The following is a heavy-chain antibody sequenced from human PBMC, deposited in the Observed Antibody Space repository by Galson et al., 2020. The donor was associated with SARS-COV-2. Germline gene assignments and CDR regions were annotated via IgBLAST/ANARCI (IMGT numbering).Heavy chain of an antibody. CDR2: ISSSGSTI. J-gene: IGHJ6*02. V-gene: IGHV3-48*03. CDR3: ARDSPGIQLWLRYYYGMDV. CDR1: GFTFSSYE. Sequence: GGSLRLSCAASGFTFSSYEMNWVRQAPGKGLEWVSYISSSGSTIYYADSVKGRFTISRDNAKNSLYLQMNSLRAEDTAVYYCARDSPGIQLWLRYYYGMDVWGQGTTVTVSS. D-gene: IGHD5-18*01.